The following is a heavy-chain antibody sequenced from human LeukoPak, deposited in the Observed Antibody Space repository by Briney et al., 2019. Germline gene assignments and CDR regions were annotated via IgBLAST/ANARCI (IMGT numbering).Heavy chain of an antibody. D-gene: IGHD6-13*01. CDR1: GYSISSGYY. V-gene: IGHV4-38-2*01. J-gene: IGHJ4*02. CDR3: ARQRIAAAGPDY. Sequence: SETLSLTCAVSGYSISSGYYWGWIRQPPGQGLEWIGSIYHSGSTYYNPSLKSRVTISVDTSKNQFSLKLSSVTAADTAVYYCARQRIAAAGPDYWGQGTLVTVSS. CDR2: IYHSGST.